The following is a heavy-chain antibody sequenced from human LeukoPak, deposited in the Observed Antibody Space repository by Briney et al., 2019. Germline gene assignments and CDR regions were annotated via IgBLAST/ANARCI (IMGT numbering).Heavy chain of an antibody. V-gene: IGHV3-21*01. J-gene: IGHJ4*02. CDR1: GFTFSRDS. CDR3: AREIAEGFDY. CDR2: IGGTGTSI. Sequence: GGSLRLSCAASGFTFSRDSMNWVRQAPGKGLEWVSSIGGTGTSIYYADSVKGRFTISRDNPKNSLYLQMNSLRAEDTAVYYCAREIAEGFDYWGQGTLVTVSS.